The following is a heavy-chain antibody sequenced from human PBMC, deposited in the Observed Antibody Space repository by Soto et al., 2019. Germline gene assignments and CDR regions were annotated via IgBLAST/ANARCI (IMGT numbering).Heavy chain of an antibody. CDR3: AGEVRGGTSEY. D-gene: IGHD1-7*01. V-gene: IGHV1-8*01. CDR2: MNPNSGIT. Sequence: QVQLVQSGAEVKKPGASVKVSCKASGYTFTSYDINWVRQATGQGLEWMGWMNPNSGITAHAQKFQGRVNMTRNTSRSTAYMELSSLRSEATAVYYCAGEVRGGTSEYWGQGTLVTVSS. CDR1: GYTFTSYD. J-gene: IGHJ4*02.